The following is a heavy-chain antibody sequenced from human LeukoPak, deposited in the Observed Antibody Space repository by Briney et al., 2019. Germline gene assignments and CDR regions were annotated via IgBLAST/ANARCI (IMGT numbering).Heavy chain of an antibody. V-gene: IGHV1-18*01. Sequence: ASVKVSCKASGYTFSNYGIGCVRQAPGQGLEWVGWISAYNGNTNYAQKLRGRVTMTTDTSTSTAYVELRSLRSDDTAVYYCARDQSSSWYDYWGQGTLVTVSS. CDR1: GYTFSNYG. D-gene: IGHD6-13*01. CDR2: ISAYNGNT. CDR3: ARDQSSSWYDY. J-gene: IGHJ4*02.